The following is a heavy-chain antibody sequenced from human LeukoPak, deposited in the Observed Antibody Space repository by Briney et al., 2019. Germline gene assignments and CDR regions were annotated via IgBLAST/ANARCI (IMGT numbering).Heavy chain of an antibody. Sequence: GGSLRLSCAASGLTIRSYWMSWVRQAPGKGLEWVANIKLDGSEKYYVDSVKGRFTISRDNAKDSLYLQMNSLRAEDTAAYYCARGRYYFESWGEGTQVTVSS. CDR3: ARGRYYFES. CDR1: GLTIRSYW. CDR2: IKLDGSEK. V-gene: IGHV3-7*01. J-gene: IGHJ4*02.